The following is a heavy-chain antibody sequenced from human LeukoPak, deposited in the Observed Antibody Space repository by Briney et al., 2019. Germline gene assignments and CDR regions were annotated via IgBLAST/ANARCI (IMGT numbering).Heavy chain of an antibody. CDR3: AGDLRLGELSLRYYFDY. Sequence: NPLETLSLTCTVSGGSISSYYWSWIRQPAGKGLEWIGRIYTSGSTNYNPSLKSRVTMSVDTSKNQFSLKLSSVTPADTAVYYRAGDLRLGELSLRYYFDYWGQGTLVTVSS. D-gene: IGHD3-16*02. CDR2: IYTSGST. J-gene: IGHJ4*02. CDR1: GGSISSYY. V-gene: IGHV4-4*07.